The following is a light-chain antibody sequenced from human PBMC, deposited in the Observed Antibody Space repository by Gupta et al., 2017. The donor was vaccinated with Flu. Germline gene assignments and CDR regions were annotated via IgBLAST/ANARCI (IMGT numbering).Light chain of an antibody. J-gene: IGKJ4*01. CDR2: AAS. CDR1: QSISSY. Sequence: PSSLSASVGDRVTITCRARQSISSYLNWYQQKPGKAPKLLIYAASSLQSGVPSRFSGSGSGTDFTLTISSLQPEDFATYYCQQSDSTPLTFGGGTKVEIK. V-gene: IGKV1-39*01. CDR3: QQSDSTPLT.